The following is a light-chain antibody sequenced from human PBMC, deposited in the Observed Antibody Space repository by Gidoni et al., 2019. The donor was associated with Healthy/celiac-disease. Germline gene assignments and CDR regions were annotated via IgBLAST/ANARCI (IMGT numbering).Light chain of an antibody. Sequence: SYELSQPPSVSVASGQTASITCSGDKLGDKYACWYQQKPGQSPRLVIYQDSKRPSGIPERFSGSNSGNTATLTISGTQAMDEADYYCQAWDSSAYVFGTGTKVTVL. J-gene: IGLJ1*01. V-gene: IGLV3-1*01. CDR3: QAWDSSAYV. CDR1: KLGDKY. CDR2: QDS.